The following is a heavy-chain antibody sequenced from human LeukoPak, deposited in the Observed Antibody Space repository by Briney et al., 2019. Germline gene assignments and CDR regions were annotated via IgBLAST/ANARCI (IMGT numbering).Heavy chain of an antibody. V-gene: IGHV4-59*08. CDR2: IHYNGIT. CDR1: GSMYNYY. CDR3: ARHISSGGTYAHFDY. Sequence: SETLSLTCTASGSMYNYYWSWIRQPPGKGLEWIGYIHYNGITNYNPSLKTRVTMSLDTSKNQVSLNLNSVTAADTAVYYCARHISSGGTYAHFDYWGQGTLVTVSS. J-gene: IGHJ4*02. D-gene: IGHD1-26*01.